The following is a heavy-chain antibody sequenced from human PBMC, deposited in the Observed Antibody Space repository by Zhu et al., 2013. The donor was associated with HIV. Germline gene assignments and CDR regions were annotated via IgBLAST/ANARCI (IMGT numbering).Heavy chain of an antibody. CDR1: GYTFTSYG. CDR2: ISAYNGNT. D-gene: IGHD2-21*01. J-gene: IGHJ6*03. V-gene: IGHV1-18*01. Sequence: QLVQSGAEVKKPGASVKVSCKASGYTFTSYGISWVRQAPGQGLEWMGWISAYNGNTNYAQKLQGRVTMTTDTSTSTAYMELRSLRSDDTAVYYCARLAYCGGDCYSLYYYYYMDSGAKGPRSPSP. CDR3: ARLAYCGGDCYSLYYYYYMDS.